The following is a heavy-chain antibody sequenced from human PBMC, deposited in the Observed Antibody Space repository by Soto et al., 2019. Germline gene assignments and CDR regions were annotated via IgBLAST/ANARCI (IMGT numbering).Heavy chain of an antibody. D-gene: IGHD6-6*01. J-gene: IGHJ6*02. CDR3: AKGMAARLGYYSGMDV. CDR1: GFTFSSYA. Sequence: GGSLRLSCAASGFTFSSYAMSWVRQAPGKGLEWVSAISGSGGSTYYADSVKGRFTISRDNSKNTLYLQMNSLRAEDTAVYYWAKGMAARLGYYSGMDVGGQGTTVTVSS. V-gene: IGHV3-23*01. CDR2: ISGSGGST.